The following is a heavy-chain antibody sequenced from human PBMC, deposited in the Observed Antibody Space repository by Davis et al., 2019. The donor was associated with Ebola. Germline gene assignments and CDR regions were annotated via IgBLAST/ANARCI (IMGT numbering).Heavy chain of an antibody. CDR2: IIPILGIA. Sequence: SVKVSCKASGGTFSSYAISWVRQAPGQGLEWMGGIIPILGIANYAQKFQGRVTITRDTSINTAYMELSSLTPDDTAVYYCARRQAYCTTGSCYRYRDYYMDVWGKGTTVTVSS. V-gene: IGHV1-69*10. CDR1: GGTFSSYA. CDR3: ARRQAYCTTGSCYRYRDYYMDV. D-gene: IGHD2-2*01. J-gene: IGHJ6*03.